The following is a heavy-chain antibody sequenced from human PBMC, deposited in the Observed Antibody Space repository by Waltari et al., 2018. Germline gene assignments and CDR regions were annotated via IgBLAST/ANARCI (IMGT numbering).Heavy chain of an antibody. CDR3: VTGPRDKWVGRYSGEFFHH. V-gene: IGHV4-34*02. CDR1: GVSLTAYY. J-gene: IGHJ1*01. CDR2: NNLGYIN. Sequence: QVQLQQWGAGLVRPSETLSLTCDVYGVSLTAYYWTWIPQSPGKGLEWIGENNLGYINYYHPSLENRVSMLLDKAKNQFSRRLDSVTAADTAVYYCVTGPRDKWVGRYSGEFFHHWGPGTLVTVSS. D-gene: IGHD3-9*01.